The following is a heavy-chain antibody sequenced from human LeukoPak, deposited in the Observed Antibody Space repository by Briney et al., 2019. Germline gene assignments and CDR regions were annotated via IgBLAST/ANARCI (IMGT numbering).Heavy chain of an antibody. J-gene: IGHJ4*02. Sequence: GGSLRLSCAASGFTFSSYAMHWVRQAPGKGLEWVAVISYDGSNKYYADSVKGRFTISRDNSKNTLYLQMNSLRAEDTAVYYCARDREEQQLVPYFDYWGQGTLVTVSS. CDR3: ARDREEQQLVPYFDY. D-gene: IGHD6-13*01. CDR2: ISYDGSNK. CDR1: GFTFSSYA. V-gene: IGHV3-30-3*01.